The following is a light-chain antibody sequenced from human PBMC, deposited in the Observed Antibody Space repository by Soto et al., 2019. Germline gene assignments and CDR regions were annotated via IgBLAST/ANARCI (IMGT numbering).Light chain of an antibody. CDR3: TSYTTTDTYVV. CDR1: SSDIGNYNY. V-gene: IGLV2-14*01. J-gene: IGLJ2*01. CDR2: EVS. Sequence: QSALTQPASVSGSPGQSITISCTGTSSDIGNYNYVSWYQQQPGQAPKLMIYEVSHRPSGISDRFSGSKSGNTASLTISGLQADDEADYYCTSYTTTDTYVVFGGGTKLTVL.